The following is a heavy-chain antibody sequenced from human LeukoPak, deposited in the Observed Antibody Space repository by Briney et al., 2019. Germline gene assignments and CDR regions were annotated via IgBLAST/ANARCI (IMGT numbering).Heavy chain of an antibody. D-gene: IGHD3-3*01. Sequence: PGGSLRLSCAATGFTFSSYAMSWVRQAPGKGLEWVSATSGSGGSTYYADSVKGRFTISRDNSKNTLYLQMNSLRAEDTAVYYCAKPGDFWSGYLVWGQGTLVTVSS. V-gene: IGHV3-23*01. CDR2: TSGSGGST. CDR3: AKPGDFWSGYLV. J-gene: IGHJ4*02. CDR1: GFTFSSYA.